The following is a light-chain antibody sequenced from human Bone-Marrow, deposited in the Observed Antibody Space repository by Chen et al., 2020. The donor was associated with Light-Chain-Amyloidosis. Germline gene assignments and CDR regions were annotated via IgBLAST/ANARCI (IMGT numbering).Light chain of an antibody. CDR2: EVT. CDR1: SSDVGGDNH. Sequence: QSALTQPSSVSGSPGQSITIPCPGTSSDVGGDNHLSWYQQHPDKAPKLMIYEVTTRPSWVPDRFSGSKSDNTASLTISGLQTEDEADYFCSSYTITNTLVFGSGTRVTVL. J-gene: IGLJ1*01. V-gene: IGLV2-14*01. CDR3: SSYTITNTLV.